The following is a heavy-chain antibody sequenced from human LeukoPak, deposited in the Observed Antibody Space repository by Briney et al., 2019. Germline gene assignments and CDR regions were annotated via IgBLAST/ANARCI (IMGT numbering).Heavy chain of an antibody. D-gene: IGHD3-3*01. CDR3: ATDLSQNHFGS. Sequence: PGGSQRLSCAASGFTFTYVWMSWVRQAPGKGLEWVGRIKSKDVGATTDYAAPVQGRFTISRDDSKKSLYLQMDTLKTEDTAVYYCATDLSQNHFGSWGQRTLVTVSS. CDR1: GFTFTYVW. CDR2: IKSKDVGATT. V-gene: IGHV3-15*01. J-gene: IGHJ4*02.